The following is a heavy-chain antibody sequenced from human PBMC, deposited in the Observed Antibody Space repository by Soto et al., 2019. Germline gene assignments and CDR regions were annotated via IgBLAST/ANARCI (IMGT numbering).Heavy chain of an antibody. V-gene: IGHV3-30*18. D-gene: IGHD3-9*01. CDR1: GFTFSSYG. Sequence: QVQLVESGGGVVQPGRSLRLSCAASGFTFSSYGMHWVRQAPGKGLEWVAVISYDGSNKYYADSVKGRFTISRDNSKNTLYLKMNSLRAEDTAVYYCAKDRPYDILTGYYIGYGMDVWGQGTTVTVSS. CDR2: ISYDGSNK. CDR3: AKDRPYDILTGYYIGYGMDV. J-gene: IGHJ6*02.